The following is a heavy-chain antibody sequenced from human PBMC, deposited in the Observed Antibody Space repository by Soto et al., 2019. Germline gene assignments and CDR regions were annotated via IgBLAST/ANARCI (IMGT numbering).Heavy chain of an antibody. J-gene: IGHJ5*02. CDR3: ARFRPGYSSSWYMGGWFDP. D-gene: IGHD6-13*01. CDR2: IYYSGST. CDR1: GGSISSYY. Sequence: QVQLQESGPGLVKPSETLSLTCTVSGGSISSYYWSWIRQPPGKGLEWIGYIYYSGSTNYNPSLKSRVTISVDTSKNQFSLKLSSVTAADTAVYYCARFRPGYSSSWYMGGWFDPWGQGTLVTVSS. V-gene: IGHV4-59*01.